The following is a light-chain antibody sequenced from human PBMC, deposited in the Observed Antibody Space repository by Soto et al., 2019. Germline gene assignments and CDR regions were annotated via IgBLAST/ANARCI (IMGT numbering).Light chain of an antibody. CDR2: WAS. CDR1: QSVLYSSNNKNY. CDR3: QQYYSTPLA. Sequence: DIVMTQSPDSLAVSLGERATINYKSSQSVLYSSNNKNYLAWYKQKPRQPPKLLIYWASTRESGVPDRFSGSGSGTDFTLTISSLQAEDVAVYYCQQYYSTPLALGQGTKVEFK. V-gene: IGKV4-1*01. J-gene: IGKJ1*01.